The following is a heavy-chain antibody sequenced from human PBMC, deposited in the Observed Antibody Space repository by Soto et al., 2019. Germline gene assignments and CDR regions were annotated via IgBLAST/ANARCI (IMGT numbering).Heavy chain of an antibody. CDR2: MNMDGSRT. J-gene: IGHJ4*02. CDR3: VRGNGDRYDGHGYLGRH. V-gene: IGHV3-74*01. CDR1: GFTFSIYW. D-gene: IGHD3-22*01. Sequence: EVQLVESGGGLVQPGGSLRLACAASGFTFSIYWMHWVRQAPGKGLVWVSRMNMDGSRTSYADFAKGRFTISRDDAKSTVYLQMRNPRAEDTAVYYCVRGNGDRYDGHGYLGRHWGQGTLVTVSS.